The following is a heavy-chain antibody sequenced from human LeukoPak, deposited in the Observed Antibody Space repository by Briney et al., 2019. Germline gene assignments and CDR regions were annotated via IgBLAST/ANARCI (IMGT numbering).Heavy chain of an antibody. CDR3: ARSITIFGVVKRSDAFDI. D-gene: IGHD3-3*01. J-gene: IGHJ3*02. CDR2: ISAYNGNT. Sequence: ASVKVSCKASGYTFTSYGISWVRQAPGQGLEWMGWISAYNGNTNYAQKLQGRVTMTTDTSTRTAYMELRSLRSDGTAVYYCARSITIFGVVKRSDAFDIWGQGTMVTVSS. V-gene: IGHV1-18*01. CDR1: GYTFTSYG.